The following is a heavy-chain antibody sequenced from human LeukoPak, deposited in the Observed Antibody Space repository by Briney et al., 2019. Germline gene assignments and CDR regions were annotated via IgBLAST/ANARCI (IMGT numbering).Heavy chain of an antibody. CDR1: GGTFSSYA. V-gene: IGHV1-69*06. CDR3: ASSLLRFLEWLFYEY. J-gene: IGHJ4*02. CDR2: IIPIFGTA. Sequence: SVKVSCKASGGTFSSYATSWVRQAPGQGLEWMGRIIPIFGTANYAQKFQGRVTITADKSTSTAYMELSSLRSEDTAVYYCASSLLRFLEWLFYEYWGQGTLVTVSS. D-gene: IGHD3-3*01.